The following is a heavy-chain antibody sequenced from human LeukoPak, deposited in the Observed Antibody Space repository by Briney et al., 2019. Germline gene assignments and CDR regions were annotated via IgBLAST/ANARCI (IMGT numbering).Heavy chain of an antibody. CDR3: ARGQDYYDSSGLDY. J-gene: IGHJ4*02. Sequence: GGSLRLSCAASGFTFSSYSMNWVRQAPGKGLEWVSYISSSSSTIYYADSVKGRFTISRDNAKNSLYLQMNSLGAEDTAVYYCARGQDYYDSSGLDYWGQGTLVTVSS. V-gene: IGHV3-48*04. D-gene: IGHD3-22*01. CDR1: GFTFSSYS. CDR2: ISSSSSTI.